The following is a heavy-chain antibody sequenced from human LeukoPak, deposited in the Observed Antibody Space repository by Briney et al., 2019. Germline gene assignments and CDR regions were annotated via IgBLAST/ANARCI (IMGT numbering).Heavy chain of an antibody. V-gene: IGHV3-23*01. CDR3: AKDRSGWQSED. J-gene: IGHJ4*02. CDR1: GFTFSTYA. Sequence: GGPLRLSCAASGFTFSTYAMTWVRRTPGKGLEWVSSISGSGGSTYYADSVRGRFAISRDNSNNTLFLQMNSLRVEDTAVYYCAKDRSGWQSEDWGQGTLVTVSS. D-gene: IGHD6-19*01. CDR2: ISGSGGST.